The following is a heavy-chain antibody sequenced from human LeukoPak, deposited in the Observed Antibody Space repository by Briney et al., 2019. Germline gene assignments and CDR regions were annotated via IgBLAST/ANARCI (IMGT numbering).Heavy chain of an antibody. CDR2: ISGSGGST. CDR3: AKDGYSGTTVTSHYYYYYMDV. J-gene: IGHJ6*03. Sequence: HPGGSLRLSCAASGFTFSSYAMSWVRQAPGKGLEWVSAISGSGGSTYYADSVKGRFTISRDNSKNTLYLQMNGLRAEDTAVYYCAKDGYSGTTVTSHYYYYYMDVWGKGTTVTVSS. D-gene: IGHD4-17*01. CDR1: GFTFSSYA. V-gene: IGHV3-23*01.